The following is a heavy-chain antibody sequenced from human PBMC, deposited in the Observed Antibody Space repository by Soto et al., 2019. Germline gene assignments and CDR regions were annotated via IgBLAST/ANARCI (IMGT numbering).Heavy chain of an antibody. V-gene: IGHV1-18*01. Sequence: QVHLVQSGAEVKKPGASVKVSCKCSGYTFTSYGITWVRQAPGQGLEWMGWISAHNGNTDYAQKLQGSVTVTRDTSTSTAYIELRRLRSDDTAVYYCARGRYGDYWGQGALVTVSS. D-gene: IGHD1-1*01. CDR3: ARGRYGDY. CDR1: GYTFTSYG. J-gene: IGHJ4*02. CDR2: ISAHNGNT.